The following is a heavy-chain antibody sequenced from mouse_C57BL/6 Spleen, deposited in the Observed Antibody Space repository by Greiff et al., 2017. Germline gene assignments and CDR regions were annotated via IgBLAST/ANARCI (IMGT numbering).Heavy chain of an antibody. J-gene: IGHJ3*01. V-gene: IGHV1-64*01. CDR3: AREGLGEAPFAY. Sequence: VQLQQPGAELVKPGASVKLSCKASGYTFTSYWMHWVKQRPGQGLEWIGMIHPTSGSTNYNEKFKSKATLTVDKSSSTAYMQLSSLTSEDSAVYYCAREGLGEAPFAYWGQGTLVTVSA. CDR2: IHPTSGST. CDR1: GYTFTSYW. D-gene: IGHD2-13*01.